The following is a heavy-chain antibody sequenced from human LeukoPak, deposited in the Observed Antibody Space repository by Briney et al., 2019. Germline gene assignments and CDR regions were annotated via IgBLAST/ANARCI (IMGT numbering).Heavy chain of an antibody. CDR3: ARDVIVKYQLLYPPSYYFDY. CDR1: GFTFSSYS. J-gene: IGHJ4*02. D-gene: IGHD2-2*02. Sequence: GGSLRLSCAASGFTFSSYSRNWVRQAPGKGLEWVSSISSSSSYIYYADSVKGRFTISRDNAKNSLYLQMNSLRAEDTAVYYCARDVIVKYQLLYPPSYYFDYWGQGTLVTVSS. CDR2: ISSSSSYI. V-gene: IGHV3-21*01.